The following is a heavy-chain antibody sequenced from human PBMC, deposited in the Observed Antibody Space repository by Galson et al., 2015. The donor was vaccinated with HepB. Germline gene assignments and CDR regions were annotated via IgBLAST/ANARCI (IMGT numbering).Heavy chain of an antibody. J-gene: IGHJ4*02. CDR1: GFTFSRYA. V-gene: IGHV3-30-3*01. CDR2: ISYDGSDE. CDR3: ARDRLERWLAEGDS. Sequence: SLRLSCAASGFTFSRYAMHWVRQAPGKGLEWLAAISYDGSDEYYADSVRGRFTISRDNSGNTLFLQMNSLRREDTAVYYCARDRLERWLAEGDSWGQGTLVTVSS. D-gene: IGHD6-19*01.